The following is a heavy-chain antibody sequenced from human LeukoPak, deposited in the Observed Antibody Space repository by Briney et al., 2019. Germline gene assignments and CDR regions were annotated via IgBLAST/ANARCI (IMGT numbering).Heavy chain of an antibody. J-gene: IGHJ6*03. CDR3: ARGSYYYDSSGYTAKYYYYYYMDV. D-gene: IGHD3-22*01. CDR2: LIPIFGTA. CDR1: GGTFSSYA. V-gene: IGHV1-69*05. Sequence: GASVKVSCKASGGTFSSYAISWVRQAPGQGLEWMGGLIPIFGTANYAQKFQGRVTITTDESTTTAYMELSSLRSEDTAVYYCARGSYYYDSSGYTAKYYYYYYMDVWGKGTTVTVSS.